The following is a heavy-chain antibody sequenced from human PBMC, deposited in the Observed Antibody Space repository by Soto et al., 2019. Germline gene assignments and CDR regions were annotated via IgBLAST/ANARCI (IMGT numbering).Heavy chain of an antibody. CDR3: ARAHITMVRDSANHFDY. CDR2: IIPIFGTA. J-gene: IGHJ4*02. V-gene: IGHV1-69*13. CDR1: GGTFSSYA. Sequence: SVKVSCKASGGTFSSYAISWVRQAPGQGLEWMGGIIPIFGTANYAQKFQGRVTITADESTSTAYMELSSLRSEDTAVYYCARAHITMVRDSANHFDYWGQGTLVTAPQ. D-gene: IGHD3-10*01.